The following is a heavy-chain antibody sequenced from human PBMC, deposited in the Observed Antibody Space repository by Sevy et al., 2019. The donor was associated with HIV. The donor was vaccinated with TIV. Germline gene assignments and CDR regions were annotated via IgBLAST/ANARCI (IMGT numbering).Heavy chain of an antibody. CDR3: ARVSGIQLWLLFFDY. Sequence: SETLSLTCTVSGGSISSGDYYWSWIRQPPGKGLEWIGYIYYSGSNYYNPSLKSRVTISVDTSKNQFSLKLSSVTAADTAVYYCARVSGIQLWLLFFDYWGQGTLVTVSS. CDR2: IYYSGSN. V-gene: IGHV4-30-4*01. D-gene: IGHD5-18*01. CDR1: GGSISSGDYY. J-gene: IGHJ4*02.